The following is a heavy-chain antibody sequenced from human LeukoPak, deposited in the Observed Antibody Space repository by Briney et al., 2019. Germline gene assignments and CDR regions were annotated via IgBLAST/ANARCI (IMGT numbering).Heavy chain of an antibody. V-gene: IGHV1-69*05. J-gene: IGHJ3*02. CDR1: GGTFSSYA. D-gene: IGHD2-2*01. CDR2: IIPIFGTA. Sequence: SVKVSCKASGGTFSSYAISWVRQAPGQGLEWMGGIIPIFGTANYAQKFQGRVTITTDESTSTAYMGLSSLRSEDTAVYYCAREYCSSTSCYPTAFDIWGQGTMVTVSS. CDR3: AREYCSSTSCYPTAFDI.